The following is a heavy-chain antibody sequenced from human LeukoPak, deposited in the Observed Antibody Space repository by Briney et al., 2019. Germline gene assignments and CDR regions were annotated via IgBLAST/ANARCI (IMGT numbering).Heavy chain of an antibody. CDR3: ARDRYSYCGGDCYTDY. CDR2: ISAYNGNT. V-gene: IGHV1-18*01. J-gene: IGHJ4*02. D-gene: IGHD2-21*02. CDR1: GYTFTSYG. Sequence: ASVKVSCKASGYTFTSYGISWVRQAHGQGLEWMGWISAYNGNTNYAQKLQGRVTKTTDTSNSTAYMELRSLRSDATAVYYCARDRYSYCGGDCYTDYWGQGTLVTVSS.